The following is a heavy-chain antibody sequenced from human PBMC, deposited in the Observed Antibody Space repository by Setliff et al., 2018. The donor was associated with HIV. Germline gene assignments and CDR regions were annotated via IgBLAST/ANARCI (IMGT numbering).Heavy chain of an antibody. CDR3: ARRGGPPSGYYMDV. J-gene: IGHJ6*03. D-gene: IGHD2-15*01. CDR2: IYYSGST. Sequence: SETLSLTCTVSGGSISSSSYYWGWIRQPPGKGLEWIGSIYYSGSTYYNPSLKSRVTISVDTSKNQFSLKLSSVTAVDTAVYYCARRGGPPSGYYMDVWGKGTTVTVSS. V-gene: IGHV4-39*07. CDR1: GGSISSSSYY.